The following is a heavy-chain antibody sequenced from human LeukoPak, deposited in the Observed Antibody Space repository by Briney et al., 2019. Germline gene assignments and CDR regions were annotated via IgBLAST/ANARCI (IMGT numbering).Heavy chain of an antibody. J-gene: IGHJ4*02. CDR2: INHNGNVN. CDR1: GFTFSSYW. V-gene: IGHV3-7*01. Sequence: GGSLRLSCAASGFTFSSYWMNWARQAPGKGLEWVASINHNGNVNYYVDSVKGRFTISRDNAKNTLYLQMNSLRAEDTAVYYCARGNGYDTYDYWGQGTLVTVSS. D-gene: IGHD5-12*01. CDR3: ARGNGYDTYDY.